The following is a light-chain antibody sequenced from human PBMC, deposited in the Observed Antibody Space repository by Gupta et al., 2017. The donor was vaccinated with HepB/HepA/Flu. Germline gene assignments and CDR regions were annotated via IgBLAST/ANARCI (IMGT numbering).Light chain of an antibody. Sequence: YEVTQSPSVSVTPGQTASITCSGDKLGDKYVSWYQQKAGQSPVLVIFQDNKRPPGIPERFSASNSGNTATLTISGTQLLDEADYYCQTWVSSDVVFGGGTKLTGL. V-gene: IGLV3-1*01. J-gene: IGLJ2*01. CDR3: QTWVSSDVV. CDR1: KLGDKY. CDR2: QDN.